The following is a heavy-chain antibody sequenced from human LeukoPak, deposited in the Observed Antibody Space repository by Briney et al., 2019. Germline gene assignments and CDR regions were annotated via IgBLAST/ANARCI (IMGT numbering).Heavy chain of an antibody. CDR3: ARHAAQSYDILTGYYNWFDP. D-gene: IGHD3-9*01. V-gene: IGHV4-39*01. CDR1: GGSISGSSYY. J-gene: IGHJ5*02. Sequence: SETLSLTCTVSGGSISGSSYYWGWIRQPPGKGLEWIGSIYYSGSTYYNPSLKSRVTISVDTSKNQFSLKLSSVTAADTAVYYCARHAAQSYDILTGYYNWFDPWGQGTLVTVSS. CDR2: IYYSGST.